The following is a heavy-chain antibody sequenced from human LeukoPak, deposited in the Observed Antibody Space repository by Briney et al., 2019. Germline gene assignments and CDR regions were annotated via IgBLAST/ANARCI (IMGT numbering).Heavy chain of an antibody. Sequence: SETLSLTCTVSGGSISSYYWSWIRQPPGKGLEWIGYIYYSGSTNYNPSLKSRVTISVDTSKNQFSLKLSSVTAADTAVYYCARDGGYSYGYPYYFDYWGEGTLVTVSS. CDR2: IYYSGST. CDR1: GGSISSYY. J-gene: IGHJ4*02. V-gene: IGHV4-59*01. D-gene: IGHD5-18*01. CDR3: ARDGGYSYGYPYYFDY.